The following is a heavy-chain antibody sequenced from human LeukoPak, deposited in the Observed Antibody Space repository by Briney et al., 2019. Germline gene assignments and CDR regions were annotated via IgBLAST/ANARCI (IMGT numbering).Heavy chain of an antibody. V-gene: IGHV3-53*01. D-gene: IGHD6-6*01. CDR2: ISDSGGNT. J-gene: IGHJ4*02. Sequence: GGSLRLSCAASGFTASSNYMSWVRQAPWERLQWVSGISDSGGNTYYADSVRGRFTISRDNSKNTLYLQMNSLRAEDTAVYYCARHRSSWLIDYWGQGTLITVSS. CDR3: ARHRSSWLIDY. CDR1: GFTASSNY.